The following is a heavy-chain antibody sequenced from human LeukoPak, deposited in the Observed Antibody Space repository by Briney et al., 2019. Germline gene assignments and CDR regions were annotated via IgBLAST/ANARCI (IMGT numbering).Heavy chain of an antibody. D-gene: IGHD6-13*01. CDR3: DTLAAAGTWDY. Sequence: GGSLRLSCAAAGSTFSSYAMSWVRQAPGKGLEWVSGISGSGGSTYYADSVKGRFTISRDNSKNTLYLQMNSLRAEDTAVYYCDTLAAAGTWDYWGQGTLVTVSS. CDR2: ISGSGGST. J-gene: IGHJ4*02. V-gene: IGHV3-23*01. CDR1: GSTFSSYA.